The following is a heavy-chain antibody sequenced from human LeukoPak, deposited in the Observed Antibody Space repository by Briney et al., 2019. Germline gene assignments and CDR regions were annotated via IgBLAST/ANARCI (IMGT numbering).Heavy chain of an antibody. CDR3: LGVHDSSGYYFDY. J-gene: IGHJ4*02. Sequence: SETLSLTCAVSGGSISSGGYSWSWIRQPPGKGLEWIGYIYHSGSTYYNPSLKSRATISVDRSKNQFSLKLSSVTAADTAVYYCLGVHDSSGYYFDYWGQGTLVTVSS. CDR2: IYHSGST. D-gene: IGHD3-22*01. V-gene: IGHV4-30-2*01. CDR1: GGSISSGGYS.